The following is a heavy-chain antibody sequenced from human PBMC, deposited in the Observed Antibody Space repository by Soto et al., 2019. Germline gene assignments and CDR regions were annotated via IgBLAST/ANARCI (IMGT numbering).Heavy chain of an antibody. CDR3: GRGVNYDSEGVDAFDI. J-gene: IGHJ3*02. CDR2: FSYSGTT. Sequence: QVRLQQSGPGLVKPSQTLSLTCTVSGGSITSGDYYWSWIRQSPGKGLEWIGHFSYSGTTNYNPSRKSRVNIGADTFNNQFSLILSSLTAAETAVYFCGRGVNYDSEGVDAFDIWGQGTMVTVSS. V-gene: IGHV4-30-4*01. D-gene: IGHD3-22*01. CDR1: GGSITSGDYY.